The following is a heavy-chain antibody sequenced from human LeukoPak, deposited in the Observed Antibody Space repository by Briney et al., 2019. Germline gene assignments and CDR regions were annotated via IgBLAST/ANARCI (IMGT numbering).Heavy chain of an antibody. J-gene: IGHJ6*04. V-gene: IGHV3-48*04. D-gene: IGHD3-10*02. CDR2: ISLSSTAI. CDR1: GFIFSTYN. CDR3: AELGITMIGGV. Sequence: GGSLRLSCATSGFIFSTYNMNWVRQAPGKGLEWVSYISLSSTAIYYADSVKGRFTISRDNAKNSLYLQMNSLRAEDTAVYYCAELGITMIGGVWGKGTTVTISS.